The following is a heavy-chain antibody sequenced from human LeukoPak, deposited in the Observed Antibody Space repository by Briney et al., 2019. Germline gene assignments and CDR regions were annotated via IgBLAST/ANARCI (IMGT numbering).Heavy chain of an antibody. CDR1: GFTFSSYA. CDR3: AKDRWNTVTNGLFDY. CDR2: ISYDGSNK. J-gene: IGHJ4*02. D-gene: IGHD4-17*01. V-gene: IGHV3-30*04. Sequence: GGSLRLSCAASGFTFSSYAMHWVRQAPGKGLEWVAVISYDGSNKYYADSVKGRFTISRDNSKNTLYLQMNSLRAEDTAVYYCAKDRWNTVTNGLFDYWGQGTLVTVSS.